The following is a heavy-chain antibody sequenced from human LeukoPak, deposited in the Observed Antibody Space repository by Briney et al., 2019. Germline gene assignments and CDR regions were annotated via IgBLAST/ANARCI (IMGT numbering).Heavy chain of an antibody. V-gene: IGHV3-66*01. CDR1: GFRVTNDY. J-gene: IGHJ4*01. CDR3: ATDVRNSPLGF. CDR2: IYSGGST. D-gene: IGHD3-10*02. Sequence: GGSLRLSCAVSGFRVTNDYMNWVRQAPGKGLEWVSIIYSGGSTYYADSVKGRFTISRGGSNNTLFPQMTNLRADDSGLYYCATDVRNSPLGFWGHGTLVTVSS.